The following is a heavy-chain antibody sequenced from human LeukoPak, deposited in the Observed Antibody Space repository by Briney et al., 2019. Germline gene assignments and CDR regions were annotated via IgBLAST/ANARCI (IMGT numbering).Heavy chain of an antibody. J-gene: IGHJ5*02. V-gene: IGHV4-4*07. CDR2: IYNGGII. CDR3: ARDSGTTGEVKFDP. D-gene: IGHD3-10*01. Sequence: SETLSLTCTVSGDSISRYYWSWIRQPAGKGLEWIGRIYNGGIITYNPSLKSRVTMSIDTSDNQFSLRLRFVTAADTAVYYCARDSGTTGEVKFDPWGQGTLVTVSS. CDR1: GDSISRYY.